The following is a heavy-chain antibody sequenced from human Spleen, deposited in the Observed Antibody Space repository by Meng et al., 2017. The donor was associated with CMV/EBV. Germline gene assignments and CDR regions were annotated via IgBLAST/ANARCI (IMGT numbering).Heavy chain of an antibody. V-gene: IGHV1-2*02. D-gene: IGHD1-26*01. CDR2: INPNSGGT. CDR1: GYTFTGYY. J-gene: IGHJ5*02. Sequence: ASVKVSCKASGYTFTGYYMHWVRQAPGQGLEWMGWINPNSGGTNYAQKFQGRVTMTRDTSISTAYMELSRLRSDDTAVYYCARGRTERRGIYSGSYRRFGNWFDPWGQGTLVTVSS. CDR3: ARGRTERRGIYSGSYRRFGNWFDP.